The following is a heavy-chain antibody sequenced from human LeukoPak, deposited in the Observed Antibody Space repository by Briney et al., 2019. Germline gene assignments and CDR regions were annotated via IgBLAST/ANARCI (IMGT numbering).Heavy chain of an antibody. CDR1: GGTFSSYA. V-gene: IGHV1-69*10. CDR3: ARAGEWELPGSY. CDR2: IIPILGIT. D-gene: IGHD1-26*01. Sequence: SVKVSCKASGGTFSSYAISWVRQAPGQGLEWMGWIIPILGITNYAQKFQGRVTITADKSTSTAYMELSSLRSEDTAVYYCARAGEWELPGSYWGQGTLVTVSS. J-gene: IGHJ4*02.